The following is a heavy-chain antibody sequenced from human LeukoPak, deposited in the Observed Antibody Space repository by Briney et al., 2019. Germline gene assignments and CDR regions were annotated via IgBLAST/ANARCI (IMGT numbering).Heavy chain of an antibody. J-gene: IGHJ6*03. CDR2: ISVEIGNT. CDR1: GYTFASHG. CDR3: AGRLWRYMDV. Sequence: GASVKVSCKASGYTFASHGFSWVRQAPGQGLEWMGWISVEIGNTNYAPSLQGRVSMTRDISTSTVYMELTSLRSDDTAVYYCAGRLWRYMDVWGKGTTVTVSS. D-gene: IGHD6-25*01. V-gene: IGHV1-18*01.